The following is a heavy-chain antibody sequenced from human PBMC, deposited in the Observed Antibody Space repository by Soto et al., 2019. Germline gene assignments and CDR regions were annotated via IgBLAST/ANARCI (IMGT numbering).Heavy chain of an antibody. D-gene: IGHD6-13*01. CDR1: GYTFTSYG. CDR2: INPYNGNT. J-gene: IGHJ4*02. V-gene: IGHV1-18*01. CDR3: ARVGVGLAAPRVWPY. Sequence: ASVKVSCKASGYTFTSYGITWVRQAPGQGLEWMAWINPYNGNTKYAERFLGRVTVTTDTSTATAYMEVRSLTSDDTAVFYCARVGVGLAAPRVWPYWGQGTPVTVSS.